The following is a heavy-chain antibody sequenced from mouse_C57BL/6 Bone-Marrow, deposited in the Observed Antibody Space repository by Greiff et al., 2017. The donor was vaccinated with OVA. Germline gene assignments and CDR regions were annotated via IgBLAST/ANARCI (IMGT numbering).Heavy chain of an antibody. J-gene: IGHJ1*03. CDR2: IYPGDGDT. V-gene: IGHV1-80*01. CDR3: ASRGEFITPWYFGV. CDR1: GYAFTSYW. D-gene: IGHD1-1*01. Sequence: VQLQESGAELVKPGASVKLSCKASGYAFTSYWMKWVKQRPGKGLEWIGEIYPGDGDTNYNGKFKGKATLTADKSSSTAYMQLSILTSEDSAVYFSASRGEFITPWYFGVWGTGTTVTVSS.